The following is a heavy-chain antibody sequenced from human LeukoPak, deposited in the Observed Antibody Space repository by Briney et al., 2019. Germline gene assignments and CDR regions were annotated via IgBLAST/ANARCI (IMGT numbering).Heavy chain of an antibody. CDR2: MSADSATT. CDR1: GFNFGSYS. V-gene: IGHV3-23*01. J-gene: IGHJ4*02. CDR3: ARKSASGNYPLDY. D-gene: IGHD3-10*01. Sequence: GGSLRLSCAASGFNFGSYSMTWVRQAPGKGLEWVSVMSADSATTFYADSVKGRFTISRDNAKNTVFLQMSSLRAEDTALYYCARKSASGNYPLDYWGQGNLVTVSS.